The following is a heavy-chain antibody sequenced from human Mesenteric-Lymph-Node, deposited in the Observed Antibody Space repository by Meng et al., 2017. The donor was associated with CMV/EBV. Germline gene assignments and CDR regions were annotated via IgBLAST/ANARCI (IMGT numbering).Heavy chain of an antibody. CDR1: GFTLSSCE. D-gene: IGHD3-3*01. V-gene: IGHV3-48*03. CDR3: AGESDDSWSGSWMDV. CDR2: ISGSDSTI. Sequence: GESLKISCGASGFTLSSCEMNWVRQAPGKGLGGISFISGSDSTIYYTDSVKGRFTISRDNTKNSLYLQMNSLRAEDTAVYYCAGESDDSWSGSWMDVWGQGTTVTVSS. J-gene: IGHJ6*02.